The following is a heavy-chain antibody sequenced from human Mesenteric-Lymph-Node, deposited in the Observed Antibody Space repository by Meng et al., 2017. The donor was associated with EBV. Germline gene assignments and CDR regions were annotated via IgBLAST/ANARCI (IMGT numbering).Heavy chain of an antibody. V-gene: IGHV4-61*01. Sequence: QVQLKMSGPGLVKPSETLSLTCTVPGGSVSRTSYYWSWIRQPPGKRLEWIGYVYYSGSTNYNPSLKSRVTISVDTSKNQFSLNLYSVTAADTAVYYCARENPARGNWFDPWGQGALVTVSS. J-gene: IGHJ5*02. CDR1: GGSVSRTSYY. CDR3: ARENPARGNWFDP. CDR2: VYYSGST. D-gene: IGHD3-10*01.